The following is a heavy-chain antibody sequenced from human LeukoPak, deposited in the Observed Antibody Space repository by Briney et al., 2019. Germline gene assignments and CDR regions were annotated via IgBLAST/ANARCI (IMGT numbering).Heavy chain of an antibody. CDR3: ARQYYDFWSGYSHPYYFDY. V-gene: IGHV3-30-3*01. CDR2: ISYDGSNK. J-gene: IGHJ4*02. D-gene: IGHD3-3*01. Sequence: RSLRLSCAASGFTFSSYAMHWVRQAPGKGLEWVAVISYDGSNKYYADSVKGRFTISRDNSKNTLYLQMNSLRAEDTAVYYCARQYYDFWSGYSHPYYFDYWGQGTLVTVSS. CDR1: GFTFSSYA.